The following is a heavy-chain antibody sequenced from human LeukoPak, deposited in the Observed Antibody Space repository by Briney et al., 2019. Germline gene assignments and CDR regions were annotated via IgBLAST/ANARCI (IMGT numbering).Heavy chain of an antibody. CDR2: IWYDGGNK. V-gene: IGHV3-33*01. Sequence: GGSLRLSCAASGFTFSSYGTHWVRQAPGKGLEWVAVIWYDGGNKYYPDSVQGRFTISRDNSKNTLYLQVNSLRAEDTAVYYCARDRSMSGWYIDLWGRGTLVTVSS. CDR1: GFTFSSYG. D-gene: IGHD2/OR15-2a*01. J-gene: IGHJ2*01. CDR3: ARDRSMSGWYIDL.